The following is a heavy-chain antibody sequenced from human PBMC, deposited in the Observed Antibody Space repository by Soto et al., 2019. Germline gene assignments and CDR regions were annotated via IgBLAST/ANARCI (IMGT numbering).Heavy chain of an antibody. CDR1: GGSFSGYY. V-gene: IGHV4-34*01. CDR3: ARGGVTCTNGVCYYYYMDV. D-gene: IGHD2-8*01. Sequence: SQTLSLTCAVYGGSFSGYYWSWIRQPTGKGLAWIGEINHSGSTNYHRSLKSRVPISVDTSKNQFSLKLSSVTAADTAVYYCARGGVTCTNGVCYYYYMDVWGKGTTVTVSS. J-gene: IGHJ6*03. CDR2: INHSGST.